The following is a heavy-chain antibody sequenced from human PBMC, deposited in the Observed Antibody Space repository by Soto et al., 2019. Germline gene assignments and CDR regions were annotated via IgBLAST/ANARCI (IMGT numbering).Heavy chain of an antibody. CDR2: INPRDGTT. V-gene: IGHV1-46*01. J-gene: IGHJ5*01. Sequence: AASVKVSCKASGYTFTSYYIHWVRQAPGQGLEWMGIINPRDGTTTYAQKFQDRVIMTTDSPTSTVYLELTSLRSDDTAVYYCARDRPPDSWGQGTLVTVSS. CDR1: GYTFTSYY. CDR3: ARDRPPDS.